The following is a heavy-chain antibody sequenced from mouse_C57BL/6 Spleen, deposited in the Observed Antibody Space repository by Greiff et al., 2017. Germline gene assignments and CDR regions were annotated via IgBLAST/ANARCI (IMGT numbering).Heavy chain of an antibody. Sequence: QVQLQQSGPELVKPGASVKISCKASGYAFSSSWMNWVKQRPGKGLEWIGRIYPGDGDTNYNGKLKGKATLTADKSSSTAYMQLSSLTSEDSAVYFCARSYYSNVDYWGQGTTLTVSS. CDR2: IYPGDGDT. D-gene: IGHD2-5*01. V-gene: IGHV1-82*01. CDR1: GYAFSSSW. J-gene: IGHJ2*01. CDR3: ARSYYSNVDY.